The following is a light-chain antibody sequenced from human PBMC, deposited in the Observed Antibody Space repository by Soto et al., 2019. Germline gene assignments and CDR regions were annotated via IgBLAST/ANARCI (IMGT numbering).Light chain of an antibody. CDR1: QSVRSRY. CDR3: QQYGSSGT. J-gene: IGKJ1*01. V-gene: IGKV3-20*01. CDR2: GAS. Sequence: TGLPQSPYTLSLSPGERATVSGRAIQSVRSRYLAWYKQKPGQAPRLLIYGASNRATGIPDRFSGSGSGTDFTLTISRLEPEDFAVYYCQQYGSSGTFSQGAKVDI.